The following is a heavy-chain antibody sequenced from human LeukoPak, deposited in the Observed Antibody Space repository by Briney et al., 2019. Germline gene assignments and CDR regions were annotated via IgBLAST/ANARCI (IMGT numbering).Heavy chain of an antibody. CDR2: IYYSGST. Sequence: PPETLSLTCTVSGGSISGSDYYWGWIRQPPGKGLEWIGNIYYSGSTYYNPSLKSRVTISVDTSKNQFSLKLSSVTAADTAVYYCGRHKGMPGYSTYWGQGSLVTVSS. V-gene: IGHV4-39*01. CDR1: GGSISGSDYY. CDR3: GRHKGMPGYSTY. J-gene: IGHJ4*02. D-gene: IGHD4-11*01.